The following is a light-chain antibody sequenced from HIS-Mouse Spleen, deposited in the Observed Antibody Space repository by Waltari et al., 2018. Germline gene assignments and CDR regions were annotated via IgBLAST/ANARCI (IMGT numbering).Light chain of an antibody. CDR3: QQYYSTPYT. CDR1: QSVLYSSNNKNY. Sequence: DIVMTQSPDSLAVSLGERATINCKSSQSVLYSSNNKNYLAWYQQKPGQPPKLLIYWASTRESGVPDRFSGSGSGTYFTLTISSLQAEDVAVYYCQQYYSTPYTFG. V-gene: IGKV4-1*01. J-gene: IGKJ2*01. CDR2: WAS.